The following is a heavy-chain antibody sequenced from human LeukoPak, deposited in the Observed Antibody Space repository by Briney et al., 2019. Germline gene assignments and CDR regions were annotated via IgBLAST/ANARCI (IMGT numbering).Heavy chain of an antibody. J-gene: IGHJ6*02. D-gene: IGHD2-15*01. CDR2: IYYSGST. CDR3: ARHLGRDYYYGMDV. CDR1: GGSISSYY. Sequence: SETLSLTCTVTGGSISSYYWSWIRQPPGKGLEWIGYIYYSGSTNYKPSLKSRVTISVDTSKNQFSLKLSSVTAADTAVYYCARHLGRDYYYGMDVWGQGTTVTVSS. V-gene: IGHV4-59*08.